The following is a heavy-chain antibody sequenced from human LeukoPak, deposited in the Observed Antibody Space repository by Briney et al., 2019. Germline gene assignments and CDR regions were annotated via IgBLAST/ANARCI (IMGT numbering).Heavy chain of an antibody. CDR1: GFAFSNYN. Sequence: PGGSLRLSCAASGFAFSNYNMNWVRQAPGKGLEWVSCISSSSTNIYYADSVKGRFTISRDNAKNSLYLQMNSLRAEDTAVYYCARKLYSDNSHDAFDIWGQGTMVIVSS. V-gene: IGHV3-21*01. CDR2: ISSSSTNI. CDR3: ARKLYSDNSHDAFDI. J-gene: IGHJ3*02. D-gene: IGHD1-26*01.